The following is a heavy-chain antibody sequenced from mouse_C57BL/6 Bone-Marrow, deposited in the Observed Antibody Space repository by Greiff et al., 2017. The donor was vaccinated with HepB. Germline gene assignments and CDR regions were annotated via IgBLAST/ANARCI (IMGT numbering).Heavy chain of an antibody. V-gene: IGHV14-4*01. CDR1: GFNIKDDY. CDR2: IDPENGDT. CDR3: TTGGFFDY. J-gene: IGHJ2*01. Sequence: VQLKESGAELVRPGASVKLSCTASGFNIKDDYMHWVKQRPEQGLESIGWIDPENGDTEYASKFQGKATITADTSSNTAYLQLSSLTSEDTAVYYCTTGGFFDYWGQGTTLTVSS.